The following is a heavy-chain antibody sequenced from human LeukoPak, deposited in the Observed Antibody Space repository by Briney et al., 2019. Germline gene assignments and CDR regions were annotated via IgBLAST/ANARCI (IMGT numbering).Heavy chain of an antibody. Sequence: GGSLRLSCAASGFTLYDYAMHWVRQAPGKGLEWVSGISWNSGSIGYADSVKGRFTISRDNAKNSLYLQMNSLRAEDTALYYCAKETDGHSGSYIDYWDQGTLVTVSP. V-gene: IGHV3-9*01. J-gene: IGHJ4*02. D-gene: IGHD1-26*01. CDR1: GFTLYDYA. CDR3: AKETDGHSGSYIDY. CDR2: ISWNSGSI.